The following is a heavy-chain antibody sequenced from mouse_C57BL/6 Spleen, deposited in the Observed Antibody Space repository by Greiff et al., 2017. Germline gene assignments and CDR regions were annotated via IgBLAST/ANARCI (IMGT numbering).Heavy chain of an antibody. CDR3: TKPTVPHYFDY. J-gene: IGHJ2*01. V-gene: IGHV1-15*01. CDR2: IDPETGGT. D-gene: IGHD1-1*01. CDR1: GYTFTDYE. Sequence: QVQLQQSGAELVRPGASVTLSCKASGYTFTDYEMHWVKQTPVHGLEWIGAIDPETGGTAYNQKFKGKAILTADKSSSTAYMELRSLTSEDSAVYYCTKPTVPHYFDYWGQGTTHTVSS.